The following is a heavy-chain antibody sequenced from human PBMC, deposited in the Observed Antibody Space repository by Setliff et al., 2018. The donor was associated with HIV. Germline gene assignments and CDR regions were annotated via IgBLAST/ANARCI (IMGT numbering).Heavy chain of an antibody. D-gene: IGHD3-3*01. Sequence: GGSLRLSCQASDLAFSSYAMSWVRQAPGKGLEWVSIASPSGGTTYYADSVKGRFTISRDNSKSTLYLQMNSLKTEDTAVYYCAKPRRYNTYYFDHWGQGTLVTVFS. CDR2: ASPSGGTT. CDR1: DLAFSSYA. V-gene: IGHV3-23*01. CDR3: AKPRRYNTYYFDH. J-gene: IGHJ4*02.